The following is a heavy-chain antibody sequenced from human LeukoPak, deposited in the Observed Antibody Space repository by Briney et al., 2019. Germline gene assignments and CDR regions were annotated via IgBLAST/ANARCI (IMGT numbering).Heavy chain of an antibody. V-gene: IGHV4-31*03. Sequence: MPSETLSLTCTVSGGSISSGGYYWSWIRQHPGKGLEWIGYIYYSGSTYYNPPLKSRVTISVDTSKNQFSLKLSSATAADTAVYYCARGEQWTLDYWGQGTLVTVSS. CDR2: IYYSGST. J-gene: IGHJ4*02. D-gene: IGHD6-19*01. CDR1: GGSISSGGYY. CDR3: ARGEQWTLDY.